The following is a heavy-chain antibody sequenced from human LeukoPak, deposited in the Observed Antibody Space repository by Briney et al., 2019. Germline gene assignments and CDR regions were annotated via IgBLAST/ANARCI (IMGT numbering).Heavy chain of an antibody. CDR2: IYYSGST. D-gene: IGHD3-10*01. V-gene: IGHV4-39*07. Sequence: SETLSLTCTVSGGSISSSSYYWGWIRQPPGKGLEWIGSIYYSGSTYYNPSLKSRVTISVDTSKNQFSLKLSSVTAADTAVYYCARGPAITMVRGVEYFDYWGQGTLVTVSS. CDR3: ARGPAITMVRGVEYFDY. J-gene: IGHJ4*02. CDR1: GGSISSSSYY.